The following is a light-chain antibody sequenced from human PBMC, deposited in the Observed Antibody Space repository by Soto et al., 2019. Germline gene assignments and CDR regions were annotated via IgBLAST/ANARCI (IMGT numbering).Light chain of an antibody. CDR1: QSVSSSY. J-gene: IGKJ3*01. V-gene: IGKV3-20*01. CDR2: AAS. CDR3: QQYGSSPGFT. Sequence: PGERATLSCRASQSVSSSYLAWYQQKPGQAPRLLIYAASSRATGIPDRFSDSGSGTDFTLTISRLEPEDFAVYYCQQYGSSPGFTFGPGTKVDIK.